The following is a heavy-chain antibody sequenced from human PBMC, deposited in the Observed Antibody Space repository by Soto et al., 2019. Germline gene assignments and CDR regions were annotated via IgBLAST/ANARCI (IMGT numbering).Heavy chain of an antibody. Sequence: GESLKISCKGSGYTFTNDWIGRVPQMPGKGMEWXXMIYPGDSATTYSPSFEGQVTMSVDKSISTAYLQWSSLKASDSATYYCARQGSNGAYVYFPMDVWGQGTTVTVSS. J-gene: IGHJ6*02. CDR1: GYTFTNDW. CDR2: IYPGDSAT. V-gene: IGHV5-51*01. D-gene: IGHD3-16*01. CDR3: ARQGSNGAYVYFPMDV.